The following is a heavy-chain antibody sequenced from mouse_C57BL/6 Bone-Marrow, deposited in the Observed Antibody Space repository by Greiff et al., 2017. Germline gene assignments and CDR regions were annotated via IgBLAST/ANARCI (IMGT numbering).Heavy chain of an antibody. J-gene: IGHJ3*01. D-gene: IGHD2-1*01. CDR1: GYSFTSYY. CDR2: IYPGSGNT. Sequence: QVQLKQSGPELVKPGASVKISCKASGYSFTSYYIHWVKQRPGRGLEWIGWIYPGSGNTKYNEKFKGKATLTADTSSSTAYMQLSSLTSEDSAVYYCARPLIYYGNYVGFAYWGQGTLVTVSA. V-gene: IGHV1-66*01. CDR3: ARPLIYYGNYVGFAY.